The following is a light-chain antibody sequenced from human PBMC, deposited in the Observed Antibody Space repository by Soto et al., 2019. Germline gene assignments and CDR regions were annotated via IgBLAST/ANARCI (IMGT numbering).Light chain of an antibody. V-gene: IGKV3-11*01. J-gene: IGKJ5*01. CDR1: QSVSSN. CDR2: DAT. CDR3: QQRSNSFT. Sequence: EIVLTQSPGTLSLSPGERATLSCRASQSVSSNLAWYQQKPGQAPRLLIYDATTRATGIPARFSGSGSGTDFTLTISSLEPEDFAVYYCQQRSNSFTFGQGTRLEI.